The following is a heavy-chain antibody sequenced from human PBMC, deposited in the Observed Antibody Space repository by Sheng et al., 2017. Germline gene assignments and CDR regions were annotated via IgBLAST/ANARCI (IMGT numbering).Heavy chain of an antibody. CDR1: GFSLSSYG. Sequence: QVQLVESGGGVVQPGGSLRLSCAASGFSLSSYGMHWVRQAPGKGLEWVAFIRFDGSNKYYADSVKGRFTISRDNSKNTLYLQMNSLRAEDTAVYYCAKEMGIGWLTPKYYFDFWGQGTLVTVSS. CDR3: AKEMGIGWLTPKYYFDF. D-gene: IGHD3-22*01. V-gene: IGHV3-30*02. CDR2: IRFDGSNK. J-gene: IGHJ4*02.